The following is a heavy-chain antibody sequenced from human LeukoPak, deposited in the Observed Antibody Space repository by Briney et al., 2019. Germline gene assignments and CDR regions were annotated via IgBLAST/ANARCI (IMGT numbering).Heavy chain of an antibody. CDR3: ARDLRSSGSYSYYYYYGMDV. Sequence: GGSLRLSCAASGFTFSSYGMHWVRQAPGKGLEWVAVIWYDGSNKYYADSVKGRFTISRDNSKNTLYLQMNSLRAEDTAVYYRARDLRSSGSYSYYYYYGMDVWGQGTTVTVSS. CDR1: GFTFSSYG. D-gene: IGHD1-26*01. V-gene: IGHV3-33*08. CDR2: IWYDGSNK. J-gene: IGHJ6*02.